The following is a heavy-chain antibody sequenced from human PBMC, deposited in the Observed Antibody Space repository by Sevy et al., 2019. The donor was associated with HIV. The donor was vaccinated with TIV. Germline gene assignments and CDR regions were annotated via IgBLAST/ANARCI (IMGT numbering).Heavy chain of an antibody. CDR1: GFTFSDYY. V-gene: IGHV3-11*01. CDR3: ARDHVKDGDLGDYYYFAMDV. J-gene: IGHJ6*02. Sequence: LSLTCAASGFTFSDYYMSWIRQAPGKGLEWVSYISGSDGTIYYADSVKGRFTISRDNAKNSLYLQMNSLRVEDTAVYYCARDHVKDGDLGDYYYFAMDVWGQGTTVTVSS. D-gene: IGHD2-21*01. CDR2: ISGSDGTI.